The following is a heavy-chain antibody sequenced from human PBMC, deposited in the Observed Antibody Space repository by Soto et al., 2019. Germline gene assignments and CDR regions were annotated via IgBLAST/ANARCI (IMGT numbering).Heavy chain of an antibody. V-gene: IGHV4-34*01. CDR3: AMRVWSIDD. J-gene: IGHJ4*02. CDR1: GGSFSGYY. Sequence: PSETLSLTCAVYGGSFSGYYWSWIRQPPGKGLEWIGEINHSGSTNYNPSLKSRVTISVDTSKNQFSLKLSSVTAADTAVYYCAMRVWSIDDWGQGTLVTASS. D-gene: IGHD3-10*01. CDR2: INHSGST.